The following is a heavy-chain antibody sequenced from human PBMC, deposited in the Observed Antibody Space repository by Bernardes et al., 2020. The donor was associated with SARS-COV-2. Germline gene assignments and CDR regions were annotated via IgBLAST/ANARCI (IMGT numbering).Heavy chain of an antibody. CDR2: ITHSGGDT. D-gene: IGHD2-8*02. CDR3: AKTPSTGWATDYFDH. J-gene: IGHJ4*01. Sequence: GGSLRLSCEASGFSFGSFAMGWVRQAPGKGLEWVSLITHSGGDTYYADSVRGRLTISRDNSNNMLYLHMSNLRAEDTALYYCAKTPSTGWATDYFDHWGQGTLVTVSS. CDR1: GFSFGSFA. V-gene: IGHV3-23*01.